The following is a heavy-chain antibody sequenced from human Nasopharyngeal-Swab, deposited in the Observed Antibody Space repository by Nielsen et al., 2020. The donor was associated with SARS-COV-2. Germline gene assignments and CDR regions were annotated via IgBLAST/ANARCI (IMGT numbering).Heavy chain of an antibody. Sequence: GPLRLSCAASGFTFSSYDMHWVRQATGKGLEWVSAIATAGDTYYPGSVKGRFTISRENAKNSLYLQMNSLRAGDTAVYYCARGDYGDYYYFDYWGQGTLVTVSS. D-gene: IGHD4-17*01. CDR2: IATAGDT. CDR1: GFTFSSYD. CDR3: ARGDYGDYYYFDY. J-gene: IGHJ4*02. V-gene: IGHV3-13*01.